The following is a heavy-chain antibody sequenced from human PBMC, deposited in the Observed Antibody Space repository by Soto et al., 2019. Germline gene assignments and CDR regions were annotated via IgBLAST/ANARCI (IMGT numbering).Heavy chain of an antibody. J-gene: IGHJ4*02. CDR2: ISYDGSNK. Sequence: LRLSCAASGFTFSSYGMHWVRQAPGKGLEWVAVISYDGSNKYYADSVKGRFTISRDNSKNTLYLQMNSLRAEDTAVYYCAKGLCGDCYYYFDYWGQGTLVTVSS. D-gene: IGHD2-21*02. V-gene: IGHV3-30*18. CDR1: GFTFSSYG. CDR3: AKGLCGDCYYYFDY.